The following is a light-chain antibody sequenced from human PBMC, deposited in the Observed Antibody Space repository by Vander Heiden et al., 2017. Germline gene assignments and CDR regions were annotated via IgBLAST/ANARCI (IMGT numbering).Light chain of an antibody. CDR3: QSYDSSYWV. Sequence: NFMLTQPHSVSESPGKTVTISCTRSSGSIASNYVQWYQQRPGSSPTTVIYEDNQRPSGVPDRFSGSIDSSSNSASLTISGLKTEDEADDYCQSYDSSYWVFGGGTKLT. CDR2: EDN. J-gene: IGLJ3*02. CDR1: SGSIASNY. V-gene: IGLV6-57*01.